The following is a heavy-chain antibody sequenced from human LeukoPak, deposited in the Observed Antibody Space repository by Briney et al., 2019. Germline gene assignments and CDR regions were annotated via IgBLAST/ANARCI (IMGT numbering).Heavy chain of an antibody. D-gene: IGHD6-6*01. J-gene: IGHJ4*02. CDR3: AKDLRKQLVPGDY. V-gene: IGHV3-53*01. Sequence: GGSLRLSCAASGFTVSSNYMSWVRQAPGKGPEWVSVIYSGGSTYYADSVKGRFTISRDNSKNTLYLQMNSLRAEDTAVYYCAKDLRKQLVPGDYWGQGTLVTVSS. CDR2: IYSGGST. CDR1: GFTVSSNY.